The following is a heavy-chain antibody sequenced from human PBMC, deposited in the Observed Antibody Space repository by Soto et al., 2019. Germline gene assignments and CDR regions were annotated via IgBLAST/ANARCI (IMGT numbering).Heavy chain of an antibody. CDR2: IYYSGST. D-gene: IGHD5-12*01. J-gene: IGHJ4*02. CDR3: ARGRSGYDEYFDY. CDR1: GGSISSGDYY. Sequence: SETLSLTCTVSGGSISSGDYYWSWIRQPPGKGLEWIGYIYYSGSTYYNPSLKSRVTISVDTSKNQFSLKLSSVTAADTAVYYCARGRSGYDEYFDYWGQGTLVTV. V-gene: IGHV4-30-4*01.